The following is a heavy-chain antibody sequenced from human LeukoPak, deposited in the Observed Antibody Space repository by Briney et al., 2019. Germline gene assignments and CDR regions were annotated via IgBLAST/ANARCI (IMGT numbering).Heavy chain of an antibody. J-gene: IGHJ5*02. CDR1: GGPISSSNW. D-gene: IGHD3-16*02. V-gene: IGHV4-4*02. Sequence: SETLSLTCAVPGGPISSSNWWSWVRQPPGKGLEWIGEIYHSGSTNYNPSLKSRVTISVDKSKNQFSLKLSSVTAADTAVYYCARAHYYVWGSYRYSKYNWFDPWGQGTLVTVSS. CDR3: ARAHYYVWGSYRYSKYNWFDP. CDR2: IYHSGST.